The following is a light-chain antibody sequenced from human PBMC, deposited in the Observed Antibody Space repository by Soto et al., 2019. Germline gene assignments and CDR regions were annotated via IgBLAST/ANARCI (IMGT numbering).Light chain of an antibody. V-gene: IGKV3-20*01. CDR3: QQYGSSPPYT. CDR1: HSVSSSY. CDR2: GAS. Sequence: EIVLTQSPGTLSLSPGERATLSCEASHSVSSSYLAWYQQKPGQAPRLLIYGASSRATGIPDRFSGSGSGTDFTLTISRLEPEDFAVYYCQQYGSSPPYTFGQGTKLEIK. J-gene: IGKJ2*01.